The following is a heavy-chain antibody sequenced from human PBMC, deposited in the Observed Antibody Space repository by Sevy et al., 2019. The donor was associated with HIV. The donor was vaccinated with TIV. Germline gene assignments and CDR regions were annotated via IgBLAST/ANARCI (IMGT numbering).Heavy chain of an antibody. D-gene: IGHD2-8*01. CDR1: GFTFTYAW. CDR3: NTDPIIVLLVTDGMDV. J-gene: IGHJ6*02. Sequence: GESLKISCTASGFTFTYAWMSWVRQAPGKGLEWVGRIKARADGGTADYAAPVKGRFTISRDDSKNTLNLQMNSLKIEDTAVYYCNTDPIIVLLVTDGMDVWGQGTTVTVSS. V-gene: IGHV3-15*01. CDR2: IKARADGGTA.